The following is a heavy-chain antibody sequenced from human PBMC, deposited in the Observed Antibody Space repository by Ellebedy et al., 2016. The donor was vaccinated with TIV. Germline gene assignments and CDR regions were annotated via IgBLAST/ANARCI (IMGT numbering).Heavy chain of an antibody. Sequence: MPSETLSLTCTVSGGSIRSHYWSWIRQPPGKGLEWIGYISYGGITNYNPSLKSRVTISVDTSKNQFSLKLSSVTAADTAVYYCATGPNQDFFDYWGQGTLVTVSS. CDR2: ISYGGIT. V-gene: IGHV4-59*11. J-gene: IGHJ4*02. CDR3: ATGPNQDFFDY. CDR1: GGSIRSHY. D-gene: IGHD1-14*01.